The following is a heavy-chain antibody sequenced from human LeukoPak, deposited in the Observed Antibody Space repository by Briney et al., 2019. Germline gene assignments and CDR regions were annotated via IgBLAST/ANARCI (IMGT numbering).Heavy chain of an antibody. CDR3: ARADYDTSVYYYTFDY. V-gene: IGHV4-59*01. J-gene: IGHJ4*02. Sequence: SETLSLTCTVSGGSINGYYWSWIRQPPEKGLEWIGYIYYRGSTNYNPSLKSRVTISVDTSKNQFSLKLSSVTAADTAVYYCARADYDTSVYYYTFDYWGQGSLVTVSS. CDR1: GGSINGYY. D-gene: IGHD3-22*01. CDR2: IYYRGST.